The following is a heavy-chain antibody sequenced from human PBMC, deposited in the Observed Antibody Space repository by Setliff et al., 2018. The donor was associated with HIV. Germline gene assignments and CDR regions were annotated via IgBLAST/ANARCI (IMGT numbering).Heavy chain of an antibody. Sequence: GGSLRLSCAASGYNFGIYWMHWVRQVPGKGLVWVSHINSDGSGTKYADSVKGRFTMSRDNAKNTLYLQMNSLRAEDTALYFCTRDRGGSKCSVGHWGQGTLVTVSS. J-gene: IGHJ4*02. CDR1: GYNFGIYW. V-gene: IGHV3-74*01. CDR2: INSDGSGT. D-gene: IGHD2-15*01. CDR3: TRDRGGSKCSVGH.